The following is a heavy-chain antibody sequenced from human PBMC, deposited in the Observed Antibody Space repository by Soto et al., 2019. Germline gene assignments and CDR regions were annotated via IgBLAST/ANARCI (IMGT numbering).Heavy chain of an antibody. CDR1: GFTFSSYA. D-gene: IGHD4-17*01. V-gene: IGHV3-23*01. CDR3: AKVLSAVTTNDLDY. J-gene: IGHJ4*01. Sequence: GGSLRLSCAASGFTFSSYAMSWVRQAPGKGLEWVSAISGSGGSTYYADSVKGRFTISRDNSKNTLYLQMNSLRVEDTAVYYCAKVLSAVTTNDLDYWGQEPWSPSPQ. CDR2: ISGSGGST.